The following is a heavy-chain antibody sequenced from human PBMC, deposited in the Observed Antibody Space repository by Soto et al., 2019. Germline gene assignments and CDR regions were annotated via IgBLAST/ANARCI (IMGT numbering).Heavy chain of an antibody. Sequence: GESLKISCQISGYPFTTYWIGWVRQMPGKGLEWMGKIYPPDSDTRYSPSFQGQVTMSVDKSISTAYLQWSSLKASDTAMYYCSRVHGSQTAFDFWGQGTLVPVSS. CDR1: GYPFTTYW. CDR2: IYPPDSDT. CDR3: SRVHGSQTAFDF. D-gene: IGHD5-12*01. J-gene: IGHJ4*02. V-gene: IGHV5-51*01.